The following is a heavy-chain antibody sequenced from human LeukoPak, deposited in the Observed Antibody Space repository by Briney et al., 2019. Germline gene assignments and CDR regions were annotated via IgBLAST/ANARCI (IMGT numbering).Heavy chain of an antibody. J-gene: IGHJ4*02. V-gene: IGHV3-21*01. CDR2: ISSSSSYI. Sequence: GGSLRLSCAAPGFTFSSYSMNWVRQAPGKGLEWVSSISSSSSYIYYADSVKGRFTISRDNAKNSLYLQMNSLRAEDTAVYYCARDAGAYGSGSYLGYWGQGTLVTVSS. CDR3: ARDAGAYGSGSYLGY. D-gene: IGHD3-10*01. CDR1: GFTFSSYS.